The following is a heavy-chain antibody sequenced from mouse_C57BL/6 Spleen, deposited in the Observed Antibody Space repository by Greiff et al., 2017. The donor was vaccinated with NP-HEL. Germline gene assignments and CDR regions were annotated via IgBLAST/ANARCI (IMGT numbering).Heavy chain of an antibody. V-gene: IGHV1-26*01. CDR2: INPNNGGT. Sequence: EVQLQQSGPELVKPGASVKISCKASGYTFTDYYMNWVKQSHGKSLEWIGDINPNNGGTSYNEKFKGKATLTVDKSSSTAYMELRSLTSEASAVYYCERVPDYYGSSYYAMDYWGQGTSVTVSS. CDR1: GYTFTDYY. D-gene: IGHD1-1*01. CDR3: ERVPDYYGSSYYAMDY. J-gene: IGHJ4*01.